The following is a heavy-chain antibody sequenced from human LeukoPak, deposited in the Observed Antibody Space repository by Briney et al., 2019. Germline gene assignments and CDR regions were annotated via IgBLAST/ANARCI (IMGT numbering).Heavy chain of an antibody. J-gene: IGHJ4*02. CDR1: GYTFTSYG. V-gene: IGHV1-18*01. Sequence: ASVKVSCKASGYTFTSYGISWVRQAPGKGLEWMGWISAYNGNTNYAQKLQGRVTMTTDTSTSTAYMELRSLRSDDTAVYYCARDPGSSGWWSNFDYWGQGTLVTVSS. D-gene: IGHD6-19*01. CDR3: ARDPGSSGWWSNFDY. CDR2: ISAYNGNT.